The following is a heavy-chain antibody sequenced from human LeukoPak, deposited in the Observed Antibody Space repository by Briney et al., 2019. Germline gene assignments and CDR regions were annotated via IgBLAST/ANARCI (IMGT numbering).Heavy chain of an antibody. CDR3: ARVPMGASDYYYMDV. J-gene: IGHJ6*03. V-gene: IGHV4-31*03. CDR1: GRPITNGGYY. Sequence: SETLCLTCTLSGRPITNGGYYWIWIRQHTGKGLEWIGRIYALGRTYYNPFLNRRPSISIESSENEFFLNLSSMTAAATAVYYCARVPMGASDYYYMDVWGKGTTVTVSS. D-gene: IGHD1-26*01. CDR2: IYALGRT.